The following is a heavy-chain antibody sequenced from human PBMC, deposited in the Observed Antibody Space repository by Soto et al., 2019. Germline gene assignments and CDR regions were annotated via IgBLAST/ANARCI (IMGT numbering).Heavy chain of an antibody. CDR2: ISGNSAYI. CDR3: AKCSIGACIKYYFDY. D-gene: IGHD6-25*01. CDR1: EFTFSNNS. Sequence: EVQLLESGGGLVQPGGSLRLSCAASEFTFSNNSMSWVRQAPGKGLEWISSISGNSAYIFYADSVQGRFTISRDNSKNTLLLQMNSLRAEDTAVYYCAKCSIGACIKYYFDYWGQGTLVTVSS. V-gene: IGHV3-23*01. J-gene: IGHJ4*02.